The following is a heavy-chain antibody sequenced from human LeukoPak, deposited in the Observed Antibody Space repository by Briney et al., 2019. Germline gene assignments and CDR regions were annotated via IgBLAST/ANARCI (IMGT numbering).Heavy chain of an antibody. CDR2: IIPIFGTA. CDR3: ARDRVVVVTADRKFDY. D-gene: IGHD2-21*02. V-gene: IGHV1-69*13. Sequence: ASVKVSCKASGGTFSSYAISWVRQAPGQGLEWMGGIIPIFGTANYAQKFQGRVTITADESTSTAYMELSSLRSEDTAVYYCARDRVVVVTADRKFDYWGQGTLVTVSS. J-gene: IGHJ4*02. CDR1: GGTFSSYA.